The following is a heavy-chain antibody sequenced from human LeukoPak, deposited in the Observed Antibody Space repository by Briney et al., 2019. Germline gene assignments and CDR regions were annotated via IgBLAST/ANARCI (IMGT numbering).Heavy chain of an antibody. CDR3: ARDRREKWLVHDFGY. V-gene: IGHV3-7*01. D-gene: IGHD6-19*01. CDR1: GFTFSSYW. J-gene: IGHJ4*02. CDR2: IKQDGSEK. Sequence: GGSLSLSCAASGFTFSSYWMSWARQAPGKGLEWVANIKQDGSEKYYVDSVKGRFTISRDNAKNSLYLQMNSLRAEDTAVYYCARDRREKWLVHDFGYWGQGTLVTVSS.